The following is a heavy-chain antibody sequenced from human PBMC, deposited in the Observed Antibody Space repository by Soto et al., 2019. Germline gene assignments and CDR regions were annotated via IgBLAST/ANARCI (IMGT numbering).Heavy chain of an antibody. CDR1: GFTFSSYS. D-gene: IGHD1-7*01. V-gene: IGHV3-48*01. CDR3: AKNLQQELRTAPFDY. CDR2: ISSSSSTI. Sequence: GGSLRLSCAASGFTFSSYSMNWVRQAPGKGLEWVSYISSSSSTIYYADSVKGRFTISRDNAKNSLYLQMNSLRAEDKAAYDCAKNLQQELRTAPFDYWGQGTLVTVSS. J-gene: IGHJ4*02.